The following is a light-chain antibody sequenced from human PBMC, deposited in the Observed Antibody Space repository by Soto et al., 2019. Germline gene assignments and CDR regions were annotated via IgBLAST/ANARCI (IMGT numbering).Light chain of an antibody. CDR1: QDIRSY. CDR2: ATS. J-gene: IGKJ2*01. Sequence: DIEMTQSPSSLSASVGDRVTITCRTSQDIRSYLNWYQQRPGKAPKLLIYATSSLQSGVPSRFSGSGSGTDFALTIRSLQPEDFATYYCQQSYSNPRTFGQGTKVEIK. CDR3: QQSYSNPRT. V-gene: IGKV1-39*01.